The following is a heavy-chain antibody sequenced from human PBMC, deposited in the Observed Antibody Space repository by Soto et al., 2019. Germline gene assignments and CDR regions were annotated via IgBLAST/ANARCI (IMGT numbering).Heavy chain of an antibody. CDR2: TYYRSKWYN. D-gene: IGHD5-12*01. CDR1: GDSVSSDTAA. CDR3: ARGYRAYDYSSPFDY. V-gene: IGHV6-1*01. Sequence: PSQTLSLTCAISGDSVSSDTAAWNWIRQSPSRGLEWLGRTYYRSKWYNEYAVSVKGRITINPDTSKNQFSLQVNSVTGEDTAVYYCARGYRAYDYSSPFDYWGQGTLVTVSS. J-gene: IGHJ4*02.